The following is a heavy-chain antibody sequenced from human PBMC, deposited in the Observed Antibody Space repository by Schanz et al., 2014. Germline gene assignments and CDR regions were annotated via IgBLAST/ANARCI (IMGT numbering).Heavy chain of an antibody. D-gene: IGHD3-9*01. Sequence: EVQLVESGGGLVQPGGSLRISCAASGFTFSGYAMSWVRQAPGKGLEWVSSIVGGGGRTYYADSVKGRFTISRDNSKNTLYLQMNSLRAEDTAVYYCAKDHAGSDILTALGNWGQGTLVTVSS. V-gene: IGHV3-23*04. J-gene: IGHJ4*02. CDR2: IVGGGGRT. CDR3: AKDHAGSDILTALGN. CDR1: GFTFSGYA.